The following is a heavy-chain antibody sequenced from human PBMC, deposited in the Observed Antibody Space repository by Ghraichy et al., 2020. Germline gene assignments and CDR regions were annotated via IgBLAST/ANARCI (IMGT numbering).Heavy chain of an antibody. V-gene: IGHV3-48*02. J-gene: IGHJ4*02. Sequence: GASLRLSCAASGFTFSSYAMDWVRQAPGKGLEWLSYITSSGTTIYYADSVKGRFTISRDNAKNSLYLQMSSLRDEDTAVYYCAREGGNYCSGGSCSRDFDYWGQGTLVTVSS. CDR3: AREGGNYCSGGSCSRDFDY. CDR1: GFTFSSYA. CDR2: ITSSGTTI. D-gene: IGHD2-15*01.